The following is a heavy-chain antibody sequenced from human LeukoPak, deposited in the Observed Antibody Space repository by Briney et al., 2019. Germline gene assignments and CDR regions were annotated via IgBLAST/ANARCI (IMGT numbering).Heavy chain of an antibody. D-gene: IGHD5/OR15-5a*01. CDR3: ARHRLSYFDY. J-gene: IGHJ4*02. Sequence: SETLSLTCAVYGGSFSGYYWSWIRQPPGKGLEWIGEINHSGSTNYNPSLKSRVTISVDTSKNQFSLKLSSVTAADTAVYYCARHRLSYFDYWGEGTLVTVSS. CDR2: INHSGST. CDR1: GGSFSGYY. V-gene: IGHV4-34*01.